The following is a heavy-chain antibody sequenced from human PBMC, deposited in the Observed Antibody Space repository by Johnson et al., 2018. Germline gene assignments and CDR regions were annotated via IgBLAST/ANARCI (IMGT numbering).Heavy chain of an antibody. CDR2: IYYNGNT. CDR3: ARAKYDNTGYATFDI. Sequence: QVQLQESGPGLVKPSETLSLTCTVSGGSISSYYWSWIRQHPGKGLEWIGYIYYNGNTHYNPSLKSLVPISIDTSKNQFSLRLSSVTAADTAVYYCARAKYDNTGYATFDIWGQGTIVTVSS. D-gene: IGHD3-22*01. J-gene: IGHJ3*02. V-gene: IGHV4-59*01. CDR1: GGSISSYY.